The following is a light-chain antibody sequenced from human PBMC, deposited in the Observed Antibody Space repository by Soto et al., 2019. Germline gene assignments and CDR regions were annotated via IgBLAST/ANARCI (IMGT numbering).Light chain of an antibody. CDR1: QIISSW. J-gene: IGKJ1*01. CDR3: QQYDSYSWT. Sequence: DIQMTPSPSTLSASVGYRVTITCRASQIISSWLAWYQQKPGKAPKLLVYQASTLESGVPLRFSGSGSGTEFTLTINSLQSDDFATYYCQQYDSYSWTFGQGTKVDIK. CDR2: QAS. V-gene: IGKV1-5*03.